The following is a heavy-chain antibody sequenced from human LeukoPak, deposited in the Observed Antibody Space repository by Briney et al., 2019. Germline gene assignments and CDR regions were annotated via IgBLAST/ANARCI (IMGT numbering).Heavy chain of an antibody. Sequence: GGSLRLSCVASGFPFSSYWMTWVRQAPGKGLEWVANIKQDGSKKSYVDSVKGRFTISRDNAKNTLYLQMNSLRAEDTAVYYCARDFRYYYDTQANPWGQGTLVTVSS. CDR1: GFPFSSYW. D-gene: IGHD3-22*01. V-gene: IGHV3-7*01. CDR2: IKQDGSKK. CDR3: ARDFRYYYDTQANP. J-gene: IGHJ4*02.